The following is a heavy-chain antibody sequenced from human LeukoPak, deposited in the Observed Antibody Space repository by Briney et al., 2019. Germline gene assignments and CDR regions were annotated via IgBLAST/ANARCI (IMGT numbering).Heavy chain of an antibody. J-gene: IGHJ4*02. CDR3: AIAVAGTPTFDY. CDR1: GGSISSYY. D-gene: IGHD6-19*01. CDR2: IYYSGST. Sequence: PPETLSLTCTVSGGSISSYYWSWIRQPPGKGLEWIGYIYYSGSTNYNPSLKSRVTISVDTSKNQFSLKLSSVTAADTAVYYCAIAVAGTPTFDYWGQGTLVTVSS. V-gene: IGHV4-59*01.